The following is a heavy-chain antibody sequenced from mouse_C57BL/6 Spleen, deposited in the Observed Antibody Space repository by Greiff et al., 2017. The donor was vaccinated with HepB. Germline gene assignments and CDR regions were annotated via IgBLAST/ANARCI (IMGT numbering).Heavy chain of an antibody. V-gene: IGHV5-4*01. J-gene: IGHJ3*01. Sequence: EVQLVESGGGLVKPGGSLKLSCAASGFTFSSYAMSWVRQTPEKRLEWVATISDGGSYTYYPDNVKGRFTISRDNAKNNLYLQMSHLKSEDTAMYYCARDGRYGNPDEFAYWGQGTLVTVSA. D-gene: IGHD2-1*01. CDR1: GFTFSSYA. CDR3: ARDGRYGNPDEFAY. CDR2: ISDGGSYT.